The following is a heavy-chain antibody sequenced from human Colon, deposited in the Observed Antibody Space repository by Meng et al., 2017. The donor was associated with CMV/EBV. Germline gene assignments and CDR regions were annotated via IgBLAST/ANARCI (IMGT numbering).Heavy chain of an antibody. CDR3: ARSDDYIFFDY. CDR2: IYHSGST. D-gene: IGHD4-11*01. V-gene: IGHV4-4*02. J-gene: IGHJ4*02. CDR1: GGSISSNTW. Sequence: SETLSLTCAVSGGSISSNTWWTWVRQPPGKGLEWIGEIYHSGSTNYKTSLESRVTISVDKSKNQFSLKLSSVTAADTAVYYCARSDDYIFFDYWGQGTLVTVSS.